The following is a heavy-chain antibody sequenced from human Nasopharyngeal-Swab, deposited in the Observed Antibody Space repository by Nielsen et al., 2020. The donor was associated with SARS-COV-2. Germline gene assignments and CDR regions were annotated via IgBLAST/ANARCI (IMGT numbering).Heavy chain of an antibody. V-gene: IGHV3-48*02. J-gene: IGHJ4*02. CDR1: AFTFSSYS. CDR2: ISSSSTI. D-gene: IGHD5-12*01. Sequence: GESLKISCAASAFTFSSYSMNWVRQAPGKGLEWVSYISSSSTINYADSVKGRFTISRDNAKNSLYLQMISLRDEDTAVYYCARQRGYSGYDVFDSWGQGTLVTVSS. CDR3: ARQRGYSGYDVFDS.